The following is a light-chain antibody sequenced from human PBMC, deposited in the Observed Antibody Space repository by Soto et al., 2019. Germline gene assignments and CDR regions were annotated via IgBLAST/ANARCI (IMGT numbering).Light chain of an antibody. J-gene: IGKJ1*01. V-gene: IGKV1-5*03. CDR3: QQYNDYWT. CDR1: QSINIW. Sequence: IQMTHSPSTLSASVLYRVTITFRASQSINIWLAWYQQKPGRAPKLLIYKASTLESGVPLRFSGSGSGTEFTLTISSLQPDDFATYYCQQYNDYWTFGQGTKVDIK. CDR2: KAS.